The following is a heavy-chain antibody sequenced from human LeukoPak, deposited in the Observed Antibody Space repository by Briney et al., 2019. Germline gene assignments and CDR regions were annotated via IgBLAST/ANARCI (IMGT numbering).Heavy chain of an antibody. CDR1: GFTFGDYA. CDR2: IGIDSGNT. V-gene: IGHV3-11*06. Sequence: GGSLRLSCTASGFTFGDYAMSWFRQAPGKGLEWISYIGIDSGNTHYADSVKGRFTISGDKAKNSLYLQMHSLRVEDTAVYYCARDYKYAFDNWGQGTLVTVSS. CDR3: ARDYKYAFDN. D-gene: IGHD5-24*01. J-gene: IGHJ4*02.